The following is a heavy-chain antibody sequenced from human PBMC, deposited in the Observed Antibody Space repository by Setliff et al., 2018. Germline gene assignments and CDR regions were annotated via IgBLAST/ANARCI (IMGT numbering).Heavy chain of an antibody. CDR2: IFYSGSS. CDR1: GVSIRSYY. Sequence: SETLSLTCTVSGVSIRSYYWSWIRQPPGKGLEWIGYIFYSGSSNYNPSLQSRVSISVDTSKNQLSLNLDSLTAADTAVYFCARLPRTVTHFDYWGQGALVTVSS. CDR3: ARLPRTVTHFDY. J-gene: IGHJ4*02. V-gene: IGHV4-59*01. D-gene: IGHD4-17*01.